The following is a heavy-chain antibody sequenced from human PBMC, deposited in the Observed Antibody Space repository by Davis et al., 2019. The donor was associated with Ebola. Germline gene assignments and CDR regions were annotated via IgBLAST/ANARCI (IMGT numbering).Heavy chain of an antibody. Sequence: SVKVSCKASGGTLTRHAISWVRQAPGQGLEWMGGFIPITGIAKYARNFHGRVTFTADKVTSTAYMEVTSLTSDDTAVYYCARVDSGVDFYNGMDVWGQGTTVTVSS. J-gene: IGHJ6*01. CDR2: FIPITGIA. CDR1: GGTLTRHA. V-gene: IGHV1-69*10. CDR3: ARVDSGVDFYNGMDV. D-gene: IGHD7-27*01.